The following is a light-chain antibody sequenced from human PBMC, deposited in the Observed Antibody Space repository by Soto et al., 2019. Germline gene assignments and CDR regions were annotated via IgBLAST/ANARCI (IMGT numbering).Light chain of an antibody. CDR3: QQTISTPWT. CDR1: QSISSY. CDR2: AAS. Sequence: DIQMTQSPSSLSAYVGGRVTITCRASQSISSYLNWYQQKPGKAPKLLIYAASTLESGVPSRFSGSGSGTDFTLTISSLQPEDFATYHCQQTISTPWTFGQGTKVEIK. J-gene: IGKJ1*01. V-gene: IGKV1-39*01.